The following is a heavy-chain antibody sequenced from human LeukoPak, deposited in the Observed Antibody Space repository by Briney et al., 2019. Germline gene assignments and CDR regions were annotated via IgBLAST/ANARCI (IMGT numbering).Heavy chain of an antibody. J-gene: IGHJ2*01. Sequence: GGSLRLSCAASGFTFSSYSMNWVRQAPGKGLEWVSYISSSSSNVYYADSVKGRFTISRDNAKNSLYLQMNSLRAEDTAVYYCARGGIAAAGNWYFDLWGRGTLVTVSS. CDR1: GFTFSSYS. V-gene: IGHV3-48*01. D-gene: IGHD6-13*01. CDR2: ISSSSSNV. CDR3: ARGGIAAAGNWYFDL.